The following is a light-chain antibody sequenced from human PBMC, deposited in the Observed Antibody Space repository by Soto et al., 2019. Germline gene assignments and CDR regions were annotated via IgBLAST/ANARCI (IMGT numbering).Light chain of an antibody. CDR3: KSYAGSNTYV. CDR1: KNDIGVYDF. V-gene: IGLV2-8*01. CDR2: EVV. J-gene: IGLJ1*01. Sequence: QSVPTQPPSASGTPGQSVTISCTGTKNDIGVYDFVSWYQHHPGKAPRLIIYEVVQRPSGVPDRFSGSKSGNTASLTVSGLQAADEADYFCKSYAGSNTYVFGSGTKVTVL.